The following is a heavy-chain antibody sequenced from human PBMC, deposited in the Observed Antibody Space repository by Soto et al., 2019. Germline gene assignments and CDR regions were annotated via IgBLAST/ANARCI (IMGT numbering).Heavy chain of an antibody. J-gene: IGHJ5*02. V-gene: IGHV4-4*07. CDR1: GISIDNYY. CDR3: VRDVGGSGWFAP. Sequence: SETLSLTCTVSGISIDNYYCIWIRQSAGKGLEWIGRIYSSGTTNYNPSLKSRVTMSVDMSKSQFSLNVRSVTAADTAVYYCVRDVGGSGWFAPWGQGTLVTVSS. CDR2: IYSSGTT.